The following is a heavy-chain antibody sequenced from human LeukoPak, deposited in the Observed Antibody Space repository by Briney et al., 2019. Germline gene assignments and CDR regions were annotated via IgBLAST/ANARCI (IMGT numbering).Heavy chain of an antibody. Sequence: GGSLRLSCAASGFTFSDYYMSWIRQAPGKGLEWVSYISSSGSTIYYADSVKGRFTISRDNAKNSLYLQMNSLRAEDTANYCATDRKVGTWDPRFNYWGQGTLVTVSS. CDR1: GFTFSDYY. CDR2: ISSSGSTI. D-gene: IGHD4-23*01. V-gene: IGHV3-11*04. CDR3: ATDRKVGTWDPRFNY. J-gene: IGHJ4*02.